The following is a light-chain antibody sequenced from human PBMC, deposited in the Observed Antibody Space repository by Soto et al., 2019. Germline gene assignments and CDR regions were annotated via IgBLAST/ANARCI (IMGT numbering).Light chain of an antibody. Sequence: EVVMTQSPDTLSVSPGERVTLSCRASQSLRSNLAWYQQKPGQAPRLLIYGASTRATGIPARFSGSGSGTEFTLTISSLQSEDFAVYYCQQYNNFWTFGQVTKVEIK. CDR3: QQYNNFWT. CDR2: GAS. J-gene: IGKJ1*01. CDR1: QSLRSN. V-gene: IGKV3-15*01.